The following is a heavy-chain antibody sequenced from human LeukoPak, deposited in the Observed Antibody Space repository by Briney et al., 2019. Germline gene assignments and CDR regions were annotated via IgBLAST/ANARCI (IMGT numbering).Heavy chain of an antibody. J-gene: IGHJ4*02. CDR3: ARGGYSGYDPKGMFDY. D-gene: IGHD5-12*01. Sequence: GGSLRLSFSASGLTFSSYWMSWVRQAPGKWLEWVANIKQDGSEKYYVDSVKGRFTISRDNAKNSLYLQMNSLRAEDTAVYYCARGGYSGYDPKGMFDYWGQGTLVTVSS. V-gene: IGHV3-7*01. CDR2: IKQDGSEK. CDR1: GLTFSSYW.